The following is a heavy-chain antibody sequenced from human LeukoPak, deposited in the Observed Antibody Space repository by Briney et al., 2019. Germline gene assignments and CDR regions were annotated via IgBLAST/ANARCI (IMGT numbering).Heavy chain of an antibody. CDR1: GYIFTSYW. J-gene: IGHJ1*01. V-gene: IGHV5-51*01. CDR3: ARLYDSSGPSYH. CDR2: IYPIDSDP. Sequence: GESLKISCKGSGYIFTSYWIGWVRQMPGKGLEWMGIIYPIDSDPRYSPSFQGQVTISADKSISTAYLQWSSLKASDTAMYYCARLYDSSGPSYHWGQGTLVTVSS. D-gene: IGHD3-22*01.